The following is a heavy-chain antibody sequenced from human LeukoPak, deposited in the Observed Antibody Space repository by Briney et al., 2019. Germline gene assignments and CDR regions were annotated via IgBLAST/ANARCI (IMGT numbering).Heavy chain of an antibody. CDR3: ARDRMITIFGVVTLDAFDI. Sequence: PGGSLRLSCAASGLTFSSYSMNWVRQAPGKGLEWVSSISSSSSYIYYADSVKGRFTISRDNAKNSLYLQMNSLRAEDTAVYYCARDRMITIFGVVTLDAFDIWGQGTMVTVSS. D-gene: IGHD3-3*01. CDR1: GLTFSSYS. J-gene: IGHJ3*02. CDR2: ISSSSSYI. V-gene: IGHV3-21*01.